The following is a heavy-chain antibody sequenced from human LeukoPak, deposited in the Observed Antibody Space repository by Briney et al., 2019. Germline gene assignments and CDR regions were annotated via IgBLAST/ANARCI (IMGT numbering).Heavy chain of an antibody. CDR1: GFTFSSYS. J-gene: IGHJ6*01. CDR2: ISSSSSYI. D-gene: IGHD2-2*02. CDR3: ARNYTVRGYYYGMQL. Sequence: GGSLRLSCAASGFTFSSYSMTWVRKAPGKGLEWVSSISSSSSYIYYADSVKGRFTISRDNAKNSLYLQMNSLRAEDTAVYYCARNYTVRGYYYGMQLWPQDPMDSLSS. V-gene: IGHV3-21*01.